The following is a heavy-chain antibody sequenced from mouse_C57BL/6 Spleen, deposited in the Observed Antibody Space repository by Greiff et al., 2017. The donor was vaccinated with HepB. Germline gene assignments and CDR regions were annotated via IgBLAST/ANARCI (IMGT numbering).Heavy chain of an antibody. Sequence: VMLVESGAELVKPGASVKLSCKASGYTFTEYTIHWVKQRSGQGLEWIGWFYPGSGSIKYNEKFKDKATLTADKSSSTVYMELSRLTSEDSAVYFCARHEVYDYDRVYFDYWGQGTTLTVSS. CDR3: ARHEVYDYDRVYFDY. V-gene: IGHV1-62-2*01. CDR1: GYTFTEYT. CDR2: FYPGSGSI. D-gene: IGHD2-4*01. J-gene: IGHJ2*01.